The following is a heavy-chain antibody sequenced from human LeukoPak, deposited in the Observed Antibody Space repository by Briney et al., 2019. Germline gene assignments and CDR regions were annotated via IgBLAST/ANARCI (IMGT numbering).Heavy chain of an antibody. D-gene: IGHD1-14*01. CDR2: IKQGGSDK. CDR1: GFTFTKYW. V-gene: IGHV3-7*01. CDR3: AREVWGPEY. Sequence: GGSLRLSCAASGFTFTKYWMTWVRQAPGKGLEWVGNIKQGGSDKNYMDSVKGRFTISRDNTKNSVYLQMSSLRAEDTAVYYCAREVWGPEYWGQGTLVTVSS. J-gene: IGHJ4*02.